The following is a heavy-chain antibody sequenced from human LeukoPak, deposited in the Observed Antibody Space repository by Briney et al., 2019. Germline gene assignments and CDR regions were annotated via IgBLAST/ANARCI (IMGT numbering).Heavy chain of an antibody. J-gene: IGHJ3*02. CDR3: ARAAGYSSSESFAFDI. Sequence: PSETLSLTCAVYGGSFSGYYWSWIRQPPGKGLEWIGEINHSGSTNYNPSLKSRVTISVDTSKNQFSLKLSSVTAADTAVYYCARAAGYSSSESFAFDIWGQGTMVTVSS. CDR2: INHSGST. V-gene: IGHV4-34*01. D-gene: IGHD6-13*01. CDR1: GGSFSGYY.